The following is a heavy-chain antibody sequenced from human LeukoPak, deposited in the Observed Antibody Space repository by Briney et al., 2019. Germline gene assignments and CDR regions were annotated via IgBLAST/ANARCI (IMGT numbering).Heavy chain of an antibody. D-gene: IGHD1-26*01. Sequence: GGSLRLSCAASGFTVSNNYMTWVRQAPGKGLEWVSPIYSAGGTLYADSVKGRFTISRDNSKNTLYLQMNSLRTEDTAVYYCASGSSLGQVDYWGQGTLVTVSS. J-gene: IGHJ4*02. CDR2: IYSAGGT. V-gene: IGHV3-66*02. CDR3: ASGSSLGQVDY. CDR1: GFTVSNNY.